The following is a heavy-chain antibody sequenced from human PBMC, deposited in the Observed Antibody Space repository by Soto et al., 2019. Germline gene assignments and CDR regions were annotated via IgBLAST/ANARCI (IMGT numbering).Heavy chain of an antibody. CDR3: AKDPRLISNSGSQEDY. Sequence: EVQLVESGGGLVQSGRSLRLSCAASGFTFDDYAMHWVRQPPGKGLEWVSGISWNSGSIVYADSVKGRFTISRDNAKNSLYLQMSSLRAEDTALYYCAKDPRLISNSGSQEDYWGQGTLVTVSS. V-gene: IGHV3-9*01. CDR2: ISWNSGSI. D-gene: IGHD1-26*01. CDR1: GFTFDDYA. J-gene: IGHJ4*02.